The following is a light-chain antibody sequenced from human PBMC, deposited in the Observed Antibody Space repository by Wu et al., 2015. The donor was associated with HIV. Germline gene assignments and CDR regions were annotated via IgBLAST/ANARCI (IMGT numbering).Light chain of an antibody. V-gene: IGKV1-27*01. CDR3: QQYNDWPPGT. J-gene: IGKJ4*01. CDR1: QGISNF. CDR2: AAS. Sequence: DIQMTQSPSSLSASVGDRVTITCRASQGISNFLAWYQQKPGKPPKVLIYAASTLQSGVPSRFSGSGSGTEFTLTISSVESEDFAVYYCQQYNDWPPGTFGGGTKVEIK.